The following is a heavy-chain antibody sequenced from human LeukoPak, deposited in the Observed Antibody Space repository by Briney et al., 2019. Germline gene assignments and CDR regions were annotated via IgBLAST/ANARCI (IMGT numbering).Heavy chain of an antibody. V-gene: IGHV4-39*07. CDR1: GGSISSSSYY. J-gene: IGHJ4*02. CDR2: IYYSGST. Sequence: SETLSLTCTVSGGSISSSSYYWGWIRQPPGKGLEWIGSIYYSGSTYYNPSLKSRVTISVDTSKNQVSLKLSSVTAADTAVYYCAREPTYDYVWGSYPIDYWGQGTLVTVSS. CDR3: AREPTYDYVWGSYPIDY. D-gene: IGHD3-16*02.